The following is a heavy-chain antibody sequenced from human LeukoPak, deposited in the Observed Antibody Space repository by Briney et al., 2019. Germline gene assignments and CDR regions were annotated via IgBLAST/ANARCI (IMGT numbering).Heavy chain of an antibody. CDR1: GFTVSSNY. CDR2: IYSGGST. Sequence: GGALRLSCAASGFTVSSNYMSWVRQAPGKGLEWVSVIYSGGSTYYADCVKGRFTISRENSKNTLYLQMNSLRAEDTAVYYCARVEGGYSYGYLDYWGQGTLVTVSS. J-gene: IGHJ4*02. D-gene: IGHD5-18*01. CDR3: ARVEGGYSYGYLDY. V-gene: IGHV3-53*01.